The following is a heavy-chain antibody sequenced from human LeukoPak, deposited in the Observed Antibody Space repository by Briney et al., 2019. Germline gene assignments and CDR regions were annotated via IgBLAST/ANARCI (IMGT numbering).Heavy chain of an antibody. D-gene: IGHD6-19*01. CDR2: INAGNGKT. V-gene: IGHV1-3*01. Sequence: ASVKVSCKGSGYTFTSYAMHWVGQAPGQRLEWMGWINAGNGKTKYSQKFQGRVTITRDTSASTAYMELSSLRSEDTAVYYCARESSGWYFGDAFDIWGQGTMVTVSS. CDR1: GYTFTSYA. CDR3: ARESSGWYFGDAFDI. J-gene: IGHJ3*02.